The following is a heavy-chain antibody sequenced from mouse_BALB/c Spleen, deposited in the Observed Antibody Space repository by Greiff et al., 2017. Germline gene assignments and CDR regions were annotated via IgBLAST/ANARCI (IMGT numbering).Heavy chain of an antibody. V-gene: IGHV1-80*01. Sequence: QVQLKESGAELVRPGSSVKISCKASGYAFSSYWMNWVKQRPGQGLEWIGQIYPGDGDTNYNGKFKGKATLTADKSSSTAYMQLSSLTSEDSAVYFCATQAVRRSFDYWGQGTTLTVSS. CDR1: GYAFSSYW. J-gene: IGHJ2*01. D-gene: IGHD2-14*01. CDR2: IYPGDGDT. CDR3: ATQAVRRSFDY.